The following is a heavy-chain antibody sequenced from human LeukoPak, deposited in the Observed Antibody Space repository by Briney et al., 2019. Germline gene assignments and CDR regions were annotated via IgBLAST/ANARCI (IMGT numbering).Heavy chain of an antibody. D-gene: IGHD1-26*01. CDR2: ISSSSSYI. J-gene: IGHJ4*02. CDR1: GFTFSSYW. CDR3: ASSGSYRFDY. V-gene: IGHV3-21*01. Sequence: PGGSLRLSCAASGFTFSSYWMSWVRQAPGKGLEWVSSISSSSSYIYYADSVKGRFTISRDNAKNSLYLQMNSLRDEDTAVYYCASSGSYRFDYWGQGTLVTVSS.